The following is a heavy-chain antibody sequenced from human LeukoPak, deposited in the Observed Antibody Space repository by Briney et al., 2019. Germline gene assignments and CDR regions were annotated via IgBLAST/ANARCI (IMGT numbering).Heavy chain of an antibody. J-gene: IGHJ4*02. CDR3: ARDRGGYSGYEFFDY. CDR1: GFTFSSYS. Sequence: PGGSLRLSCAASGFTFSSYSMNWVRQAPGEGLEWVSSISSSSSYIYYADSVKGRFTISRDNAKNSLYLQMNSLRAEDTAVYYCARDRGGYSGYEFFDYWGQGTLVTVSS. D-gene: IGHD5-12*01. CDR2: ISSSSSYI. V-gene: IGHV3-21*01.